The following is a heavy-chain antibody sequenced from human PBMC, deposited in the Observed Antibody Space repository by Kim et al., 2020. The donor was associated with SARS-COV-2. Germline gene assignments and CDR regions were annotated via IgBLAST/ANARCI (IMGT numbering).Heavy chain of an antibody. CDR1: GFTFSSYA. D-gene: IGHD1-26*01. CDR3: AKVKWDQGPFDY. Sequence: LSLTCAASGFTFSSYAMSWVRQAPGKGLEWVSAISGSGGSTYYADSVKGRFTISRDNSKNTLYLQMNSLRAEDTAVYYCAKVKWDQGPFDYWGQGTLVTVSS. J-gene: IGHJ4*02. V-gene: IGHV3-23*01. CDR2: ISGSGGST.